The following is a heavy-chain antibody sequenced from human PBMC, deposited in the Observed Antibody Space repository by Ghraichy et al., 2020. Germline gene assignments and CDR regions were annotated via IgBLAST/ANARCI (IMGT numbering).Heavy chain of an antibody. J-gene: IGHJ6*02. CDR3: ARDRVSLTMIRGVTYYYYGMDV. CDR2: IYSSGST. D-gene: IGHD3-10*01. CDR1: GGSISSYY. Sequence: SQTLSLTCTVSGGSISSYYWNWLRQPAGKGLEWVGRIYSSGSTNYNPSLKSRVTMSVDTSKNQFSLRLSSVTAADTAVYYCARDRVSLTMIRGVTYYYYGMDVWGQGTTVTVSS. V-gene: IGHV4-4*07.